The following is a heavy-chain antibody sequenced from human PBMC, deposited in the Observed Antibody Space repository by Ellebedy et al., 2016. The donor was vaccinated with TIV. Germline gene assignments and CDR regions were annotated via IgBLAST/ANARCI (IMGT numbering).Heavy chain of an antibody. CDR3: ARRYSGSSYHYFDY. CDR2: IYNSVIT. J-gene: IGHJ4*02. D-gene: IGHD1-26*01. Sequence: MPSETLSLTCTVSGGSISSNYWDWIRQPPGKGLEWIGYIYNSVITNYNPSLKSRVTMSVDTSKRQLSLKLRSVTAADTAVYYCARRYSGSSYHYFDYWGQGTVVIVSS. CDR1: GGSISSNY. V-gene: IGHV4-59*08.